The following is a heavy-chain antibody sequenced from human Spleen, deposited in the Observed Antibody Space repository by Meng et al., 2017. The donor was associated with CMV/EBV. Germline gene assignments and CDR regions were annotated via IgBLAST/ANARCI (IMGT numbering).Heavy chain of an antibody. J-gene: IGHJ4*02. Sequence: SVKVSCKASGGTFSSYAISWVRQAPGQGLEWMGGIIPIFGTANYAQKFQGRVTITADKSTSTAYMELSSLRSEDTAVYYCARDSSSSGMPLDYWGQGTLVTVSS. CDR2: IIPIFGTA. V-gene: IGHV1-69*06. CDR3: ARDSSSSGMPLDY. D-gene: IGHD6-6*01. CDR1: GGTFSSYA.